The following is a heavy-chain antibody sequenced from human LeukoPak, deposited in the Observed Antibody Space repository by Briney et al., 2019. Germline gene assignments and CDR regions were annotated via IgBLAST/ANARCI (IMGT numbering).Heavy chain of an antibody. CDR1: AFTFSNLW. V-gene: IGHV3-74*01. D-gene: IGHD2-21*01. CDR2: ISSDGSRK. CDR3: VRDGMVIPYAFDI. J-gene: IGHJ3*02. Sequence: GGSLRLSWAASAFTFSNLWMRWVRHAPREWLGRVADISSDGSRKFYADSVKGRFIIYRDNAKNTVYLQMNSLRAEDTAVYYCVRDGMVIPYAFDIRGQGTMVTVSS.